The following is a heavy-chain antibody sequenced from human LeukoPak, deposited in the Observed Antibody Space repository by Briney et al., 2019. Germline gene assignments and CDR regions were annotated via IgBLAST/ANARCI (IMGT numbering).Heavy chain of an antibody. Sequence: PGGSLRLSCAASGFTFSSYGMHWVRQAPGKGLEWVAVIWYDGSNKYYADSVKGRFTISRDNSKNTLYLQMNSLRAEDTAVYYCAKSMHYVSSGYVDYWGQGTLVTVSS. J-gene: IGHJ4*02. V-gene: IGHV3-33*06. D-gene: IGHD3-22*01. CDR2: IWYDGSNK. CDR3: AKSMHYVSSGYVDY. CDR1: GFTFSSYG.